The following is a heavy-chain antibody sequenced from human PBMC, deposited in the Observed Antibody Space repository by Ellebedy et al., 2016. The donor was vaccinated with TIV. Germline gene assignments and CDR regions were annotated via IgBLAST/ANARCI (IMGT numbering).Heavy chain of an antibody. CDR3: AKDLGWQTNAFDI. J-gene: IGHJ3*02. CDR2: ISYDGSNQ. D-gene: IGHD7-27*01. V-gene: IGHV3-30*18. Sequence: GESLKISXAVSGFTFSSYGMHWVRQAPGKGLEWVAVISYDGSNQYYADSVKGRFTISRDNSKNTLYLQMNSLRAEDTAVYYCAKDLGWQTNAFDIWGQGTMVTVSS. CDR1: GFTFSSYG.